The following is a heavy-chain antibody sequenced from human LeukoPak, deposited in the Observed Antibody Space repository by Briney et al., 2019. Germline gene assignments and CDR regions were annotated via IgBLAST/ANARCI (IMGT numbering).Heavy chain of an antibody. D-gene: IGHD3-22*01. CDR2: IYHSGST. CDR3: ARGGWNKFDY. CDR1: GYSISSGYY. J-gene: IGHJ4*02. V-gene: IGHV4-38-2*02. Sequence: PSETLSLTCTVSGYSISSGYYWGWIRQPPGKGLEWIGNIYHSGSTYYNPSLKSRLTISVDTSKNQFSLKLSSVTAADTAVYYCARGGWNKFDYWGQGTLVTVSS.